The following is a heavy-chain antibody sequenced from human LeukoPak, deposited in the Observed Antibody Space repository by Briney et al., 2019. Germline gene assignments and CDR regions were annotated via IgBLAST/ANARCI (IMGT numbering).Heavy chain of an antibody. Sequence: GASVKVSCKASGYTFTSYGISWVRQAPGQGVEWLGWISAYNGNTNYAQKLQGRVTMTTDTSTSTAYMELRSLRSDDTAVYYCAREIYGDYGRWFDPWGQGTLVTVSS. D-gene: IGHD4-17*01. V-gene: IGHV1-18*01. CDR3: AREIYGDYGRWFDP. CDR2: ISAYNGNT. CDR1: GYTFTSYG. J-gene: IGHJ5*02.